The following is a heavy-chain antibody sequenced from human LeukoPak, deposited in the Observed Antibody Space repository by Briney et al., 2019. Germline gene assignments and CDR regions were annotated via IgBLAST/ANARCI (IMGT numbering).Heavy chain of an antibody. V-gene: IGHV3-74*01. CDR2: INSDGSST. CDR1: GFTFCSYW. J-gene: IGHJ3*02. Sequence: GGSLRLSCAASGFTFCSYWMHWVRQAPGKGLVWVSRINSDGSSTSYADSVKGRFTISRDNAKNTLYLQMNSLRAEDTAVYYCAKLGYSSTTDAFDIWGQGTMVTVSS. D-gene: IGHD6-13*01. CDR3: AKLGYSSTTDAFDI.